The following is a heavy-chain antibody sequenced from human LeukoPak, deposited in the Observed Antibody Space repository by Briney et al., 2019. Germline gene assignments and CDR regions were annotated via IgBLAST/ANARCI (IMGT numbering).Heavy chain of an antibody. V-gene: IGHV3-48*04. J-gene: IGHJ4*02. D-gene: IGHD2-2*02. Sequence: GGSLRLSCAASGFTFSSYGMHWVRQAPGKGLEWLSYIDGSSSTIYYEASVKGRFTISRDSAKNSVYLQMNSLRVEGTAVYYCARDRSYSIPDWGQGTLVTVSS. CDR3: ARDRSYSIPD. CDR1: GFTFSSYG. CDR2: IDGSSSTI.